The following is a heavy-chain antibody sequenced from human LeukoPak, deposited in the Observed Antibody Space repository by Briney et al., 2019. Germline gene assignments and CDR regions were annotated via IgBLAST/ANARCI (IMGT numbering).Heavy chain of an antibody. J-gene: IGHJ5*02. D-gene: IGHD5-18*01. CDR1: GFTFSTYA. CDR2: ISSDGSKK. V-gene: IGHV3-30*04. CDR3: ARDWGYSYGFENWFDP. Sequence: PGGSLRLSCAVSGFTFSTYAMSWVRQAPGKGLEWVALISSDGSKKDYADSVKGRFTISRDNSKNTLYLQMNSLRAEDTAVYYCARDWGYSYGFENWFDPWGQGTLVTVTS.